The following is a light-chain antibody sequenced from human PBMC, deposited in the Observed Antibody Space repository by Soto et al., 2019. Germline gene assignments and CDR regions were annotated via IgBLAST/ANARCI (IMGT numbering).Light chain of an antibody. Sequence: EIVMTQSPATLSVSPGERATLSCRASQSVSSNLAWYQQKPGQAPRLLIYGASTRATGIPARFSGSGSGTESTLTISTLQSEALPVYYCQQYNNWPPITFGQGTRLEIK. CDR1: QSVSSN. CDR3: QQYNNWPPIT. CDR2: GAS. J-gene: IGKJ5*01. V-gene: IGKV3-15*01.